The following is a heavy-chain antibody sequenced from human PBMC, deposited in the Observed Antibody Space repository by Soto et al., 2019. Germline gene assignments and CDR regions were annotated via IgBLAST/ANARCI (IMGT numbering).Heavy chain of an antibody. D-gene: IGHD6-19*01. V-gene: IGHV3-30*18. CDR3: AKEYSSGWYAFDI. CDR2: ISYDGSNK. Sequence: QVQLVESGGGVVQPGRSLRLSCAASGFTFSSYGMHWVRQAPGKGLEWVAVISYDGSNKYYADSVKGRFTISRDNSNNTLYLQMNSLRAEDTAVYYCAKEYSSGWYAFDIWGQGTMVTVSS. CDR1: GFTFSSYG. J-gene: IGHJ3*02.